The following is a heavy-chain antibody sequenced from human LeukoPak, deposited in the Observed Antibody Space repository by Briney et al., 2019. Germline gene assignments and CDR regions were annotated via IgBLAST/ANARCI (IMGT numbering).Heavy chain of an antibody. V-gene: IGHV3-23*01. CDR3: AKGPSHYGDYYFDS. D-gene: IGHD4-17*01. Sequence: GGSLRLSCEASGFTFSNYAMSWVRQAPGKGLEWVSAISGSGGSTHYADSVEGRFTISRDNSKNTLYLQMNSLRAEDTAVYYCAKGPSHYGDYYFDSWGQGTLVTVSS. J-gene: IGHJ4*02. CDR2: ISGSGGST. CDR1: GFTFSNYA.